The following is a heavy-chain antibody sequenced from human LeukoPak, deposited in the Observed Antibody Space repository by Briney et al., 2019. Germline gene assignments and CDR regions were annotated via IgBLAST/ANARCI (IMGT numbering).Heavy chain of an antibody. D-gene: IGHD6-19*01. J-gene: IGHJ5*02. CDR1: GYSFTSYW. CDR3: ARGYGSGWYRFDP. V-gene: IGHV5-10-1*01. Sequence: GESLKISCKGSGYSFTSYWISWVRQMPGKGLEWLGRIDPSDSYTNYSPSFQGHVTISADKSISTAYLQWSSLKASDTAMYYCARGYGSGWYRFDPWGQGTLVTVSS. CDR2: IDPSDSYT.